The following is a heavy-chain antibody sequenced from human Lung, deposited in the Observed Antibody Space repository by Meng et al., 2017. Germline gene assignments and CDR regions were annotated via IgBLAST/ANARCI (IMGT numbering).Heavy chain of an antibody. J-gene: IGHJ4*02. CDR2: IRGDGGSI. CDR3: ARESGYFEY. CDR1: GFPFRRYW. Sequence: VQRVGDCGCLVTPGGSLRLSCAALGFPFRRYWMHLVHQAPGKGLVWVSRIRGDGGSIVYADSVKGRFTISRDNAKNTLLLQMNSLRAEDTAVYYCARESGYFEYWGQGILVTVSS. V-gene: IGHV3-74*03.